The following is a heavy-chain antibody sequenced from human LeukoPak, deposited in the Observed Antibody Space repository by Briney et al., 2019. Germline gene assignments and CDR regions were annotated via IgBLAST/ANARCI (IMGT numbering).Heavy chain of an antibody. D-gene: IGHD5-18*01. V-gene: IGHV1-69*04. CDR2: IIPILGIA. Sequence: SVKVSCKASGGTFSSYAISWVRQAPGQGLEWMGRIIPILGIANYAQKFQGRVTITADKSTSTAYMELSSLRSEDTAVYYCARSGAPLGGYSYGYEFDYWGQGTLVTVSS. CDR3: ARSGAPLGGYSYGYEFDY. CDR1: GGTFSSYA. J-gene: IGHJ4*02.